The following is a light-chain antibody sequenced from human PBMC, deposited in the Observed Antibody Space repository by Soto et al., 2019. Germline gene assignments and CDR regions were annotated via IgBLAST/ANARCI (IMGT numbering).Light chain of an antibody. V-gene: IGLV2-11*01. CDR3: CSFAGSYTLYV. CDR1: ISDVGGYSY. J-gene: IGLJ1*01. CDR2: DVS. Sequence: QSALTQPRSVSGSPGQSVTISCTGTISDVGGYSYVSWFQQHPGKAPKLMIYDVSKRPSGVPDRFSGSKSGNTASLTISGLQAEDEADYYCCSFAGSYTLYVFGTGTKLTVL.